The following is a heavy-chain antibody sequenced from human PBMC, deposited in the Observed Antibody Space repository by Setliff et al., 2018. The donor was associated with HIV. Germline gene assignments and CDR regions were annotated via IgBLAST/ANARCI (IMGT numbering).Heavy chain of an antibody. J-gene: IGHJ4*02. V-gene: IGHV4-59*11. CDR3: ARVALGDYEAY. CDR2: IYYSGST. Sequence: SETLSLTCTVSGGSISSHYWSWIRQPPGKGLEWIGYIYYSGSTNYNPSLKSRVTISVETSKNQFSLKLSSVTAADTAVYYCARVALGDYEAYWGQGTLVTVS. D-gene: IGHD4-17*01. CDR1: GGSISSHY.